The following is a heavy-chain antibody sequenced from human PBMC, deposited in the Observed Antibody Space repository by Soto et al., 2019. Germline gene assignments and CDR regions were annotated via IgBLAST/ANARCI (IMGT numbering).Heavy chain of an antibody. J-gene: IGHJ4*02. CDR2: IRSKAYGGTT. CDR3: TRDRPSPEIVATIGDY. D-gene: IGHD5-12*01. CDR1: GFTLGYYA. V-gene: IGHV3-49*04. Sequence: PGGSLRLSCTASGFTLGYYAMSWVRQAPGKGREWVGFIRSKAYGGTTEYAASVKGRFTISRDDSKSIAYLQMNSLKTEDTAVYYCTRDRPSPEIVATIGDYWGQGTLVTVSS.